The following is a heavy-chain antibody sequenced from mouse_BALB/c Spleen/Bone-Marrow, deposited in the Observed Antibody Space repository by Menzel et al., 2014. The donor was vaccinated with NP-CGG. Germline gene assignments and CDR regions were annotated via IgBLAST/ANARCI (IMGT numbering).Heavy chain of an antibody. J-gene: IGHJ4*01. Sequence: VKLVESGPGLVQPSQSLSITCTVSGFSLTTYGVHWVRQSPGKGLEWLGVIWSGGSTDYNAAFISRLSITKDSSKSQVFFKMNSLQANDTAIYYCARNLYYGSSLYAMDYWGQGTSVTVSS. D-gene: IGHD1-1*01. V-gene: IGHV2-2*02. CDR2: IWSGGST. CDR3: ARNLYYGSSLYAMDY. CDR1: GFSLTTYG.